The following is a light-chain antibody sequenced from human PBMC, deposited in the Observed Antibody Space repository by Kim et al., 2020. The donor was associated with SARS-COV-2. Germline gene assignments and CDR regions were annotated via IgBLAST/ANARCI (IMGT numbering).Light chain of an antibody. Sequence: SASVGDRVTITCRASQSISSYLNWYQQKPGKAPKLLIYAASSLQSGVPSRFSGSGSVTDFTLTISSLQPEDFTTYVCQQSYSTPYTFGQGTKLEI. CDR2: AAS. V-gene: IGKV1-39*01. J-gene: IGKJ2*01. CDR1: QSISSY. CDR3: QQSYSTPYT.